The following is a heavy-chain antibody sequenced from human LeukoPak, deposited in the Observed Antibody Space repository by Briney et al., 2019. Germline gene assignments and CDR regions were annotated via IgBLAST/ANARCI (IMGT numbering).Heavy chain of an antibody. D-gene: IGHD2-15*01. CDR3: ARGPGYCSGGSCYWAYYYYGMDV. V-gene: IGHV4-59*01. CDR2: IYYSGST. Sequence: SETLSLTCTVSGGSISSYYWSWIRQPPGKGLEWIGYIYYSGSTNYNPSLKSRVTISVDTSKNQFSLKLSSVTAADTAVYYCARGPGYCSGGSCYWAYYYYGMDVWGQGTTVTVSS. J-gene: IGHJ6*02. CDR1: GGSISSYY.